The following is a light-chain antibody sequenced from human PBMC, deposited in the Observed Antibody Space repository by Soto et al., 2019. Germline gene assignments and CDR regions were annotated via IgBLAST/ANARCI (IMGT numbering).Light chain of an antibody. CDR1: ESISSW. J-gene: IGKJ4*01. Sequence: DIQMTQSPSSLSASVGDRVTITCRASESISSWLAWYQQKPGKAPKLLIFKASSLEGGVPSRFSGSGSGTEFTLTISSLQPDDFATYSCQKYTTYPLTFGGGTKVEIK. CDR2: KAS. CDR3: QKYTTYPLT. V-gene: IGKV1-5*03.